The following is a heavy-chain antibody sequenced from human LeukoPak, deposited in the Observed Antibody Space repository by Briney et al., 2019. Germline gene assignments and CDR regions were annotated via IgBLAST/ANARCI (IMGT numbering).Heavy chain of an antibody. Sequence: GGSLRLSCSASGFTFSSYAMHWVRQAPGKGLEYVSAISSNGGRTYYADSVKGRFTISRDYSKSTLYLQIITLRAEHTPVFFCVKDLGVGSTICWGQGTLVTVSS. CDR1: GFTFSSYA. J-gene: IGHJ4*02. V-gene: IGHV3-64D*08. CDR3: VKDLGVGSTIC. D-gene: IGHD1-26*01. CDR2: ISSNGGRT.